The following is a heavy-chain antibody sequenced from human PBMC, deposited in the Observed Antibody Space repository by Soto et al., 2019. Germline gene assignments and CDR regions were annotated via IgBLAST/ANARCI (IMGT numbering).Heavy chain of an antibody. Sequence: QVQLVQSGAEVKKPGSSVKVSCKASGGIFSNFAFNWMRQAPGQGLEWMGGIIPTLGTPHYAQKFLGRDTITADESTRTVYMEMSSLTVEDTAVYYCARVGLGAYDYWGQGTLVIVSS. CDR2: IIPTLGTP. V-gene: IGHV1-69*01. J-gene: IGHJ4*02. D-gene: IGHD6-19*01. CDR3: ARVGLGAYDY. CDR1: GGIFSNFA.